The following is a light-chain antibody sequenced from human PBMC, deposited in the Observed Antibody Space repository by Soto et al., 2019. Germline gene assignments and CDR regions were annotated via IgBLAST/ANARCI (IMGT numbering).Light chain of an antibody. CDR1: QDITNH. V-gene: IGKV1-33*01. Sequence: DIQMTQSPSSLSASVGDRVTITCQASQDITNHLSWYQQKPGKAPKLLIYYASNLETGVPSGFSVTGSGTDFTFTISNLQPEDVATYFCQQHHSLPRPFGGGTKVEIK. CDR2: YAS. CDR3: QQHHSLPRP. J-gene: IGKJ4*01.